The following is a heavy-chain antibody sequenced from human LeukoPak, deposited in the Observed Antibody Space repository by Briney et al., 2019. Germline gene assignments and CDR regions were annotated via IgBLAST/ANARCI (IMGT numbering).Heavy chain of an antibody. J-gene: IGHJ5*02. CDR3: ARGQSSSTYDWFDP. CDR1: GSSISNYY. D-gene: IGHD2-2*01. CDR2: IYYSGST. V-gene: IGHV4-59*08. Sequence: SQTLSLTCTVSGSSISNYYWSWIRQPPGKGLEWIGYIYYSGSTNYNPSLKSRVTMSGDLSKNQFSLNLSSVTAADTAVYYCARGQSSSTYDWFDPWGQGTLVTVSS.